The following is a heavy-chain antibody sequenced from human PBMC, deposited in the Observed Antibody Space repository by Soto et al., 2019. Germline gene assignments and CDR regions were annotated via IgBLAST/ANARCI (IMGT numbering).Heavy chain of an antibody. CDR1: GFTFSSYS. V-gene: IGHV3-21*01. Sequence: EVQLVESGGGLVKPGGSLRLSCAASGFTFSSYSMNWVRQAPGKGLEWVSSISSSSSYIYYADSVKGRFTISRDNAKNSLYRQMNSLRAEDTAVYDCARGLQRSIPARPSFDPWGQGTLVTVST. D-gene: IGHD6-6*01. J-gene: IGHJ5*02. CDR3: ARGLQRSIPARPSFDP. CDR2: ISSSSSYI.